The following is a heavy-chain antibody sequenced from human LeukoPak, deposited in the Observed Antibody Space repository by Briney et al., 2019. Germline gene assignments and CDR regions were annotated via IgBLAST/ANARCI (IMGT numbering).Heavy chain of an antibody. CDR3: AHNFDFWSGYLKNEY. Sequence: GGSLRLSCAAYGFTFSSYAMSWVRHPQGKGLEWVSAISGSGGSTYYADSVKGRLTISRDNSKNTTYLQTNRHSTEDTAVYYCAHNFDFWSGYLKNEYRGQGTLVTVSS. J-gene: IGHJ4*02. CDR1: GFTFSSYA. D-gene: IGHD3-3*01. CDR2: ISGSGGST. V-gene: IGHV3-23*01.